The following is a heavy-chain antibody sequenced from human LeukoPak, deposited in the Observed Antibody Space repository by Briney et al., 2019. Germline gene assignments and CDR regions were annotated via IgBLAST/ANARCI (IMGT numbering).Heavy chain of an antibody. CDR3: ARDGGQWLGIDY. V-gene: IGHV4-61*01. CDR1: GGSVSSGSYY. D-gene: IGHD6-19*01. CDR2: IYYSGST. J-gene: IGHJ4*02. Sequence: SETLSLTCTVSGGSVSSGSYYWSWIRQPPGKGLEWIGYIYYSGSTNYNPSLKSRVTISVDTSKNQFSLKLNSVTAADTAVYYCARDGGQWLGIDYWGQGTLVTVSS.